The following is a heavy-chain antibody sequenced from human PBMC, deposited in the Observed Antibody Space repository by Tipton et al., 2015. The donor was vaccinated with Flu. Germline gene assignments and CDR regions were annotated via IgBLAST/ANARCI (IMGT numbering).Heavy chain of an antibody. CDR1: GGSISSSSYY. D-gene: IGHD3-22*01. Sequence: TLSLTCTVSGGSISSSSYYLGWIRQPPGKGLEWIGSIYYSGNTYYNPSLKSRVTISVDTSKNQFSLKLSFVTAAGTAVYYCARDGFITMIVVVTPGAFDIWGQGTMVTVSS. CDR3: ARDGFITMIVVVTPGAFDI. V-gene: IGHV4-39*07. CDR2: IYYSGNT. J-gene: IGHJ3*02.